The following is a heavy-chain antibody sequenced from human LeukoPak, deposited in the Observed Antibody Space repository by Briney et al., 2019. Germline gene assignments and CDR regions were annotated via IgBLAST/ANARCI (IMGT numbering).Heavy chain of an antibody. CDR2: IYYSGSS. J-gene: IGHJ5*02. Sequence: SETLSLACTVSGGSISSHYWSWIRQPPGKGLEWIGYIYYSGSSKYNPSLKSRVTISVDTSKNQFSLKLSSETAADTAVYYCARLYDSSGYTNWLDPWGQGTLVTVSS. CDR1: GGSISSHY. D-gene: IGHD3-22*01. V-gene: IGHV4-59*11. CDR3: ARLYDSSGYTNWLDP.